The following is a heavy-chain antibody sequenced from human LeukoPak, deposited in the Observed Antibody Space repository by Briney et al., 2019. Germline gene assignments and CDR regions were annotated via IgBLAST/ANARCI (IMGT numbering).Heavy chain of an antibody. CDR1: GFTFSSYS. J-gene: IGHJ3*02. Sequence: GGSLRLSCAASGFTFSSYSMNWVRQAPGKGLEWVSSISSSSSYIYYADSVKGRFTISGDNAKNSLYLQMNSLRAEDTAVYYCARVGEIGDAFDIWGQGTMVTVSS. CDR2: ISSSSSYI. D-gene: IGHD3-10*01. CDR3: ARVGEIGDAFDI. V-gene: IGHV3-21*01.